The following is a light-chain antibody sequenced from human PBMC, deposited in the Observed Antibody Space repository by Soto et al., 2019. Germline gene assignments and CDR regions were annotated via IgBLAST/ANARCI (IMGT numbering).Light chain of an antibody. V-gene: IGLV1-51*01. CDR2: DNS. Sequence: QSVLTQPPSVSAAPGQKVTISCSGSSCNIGNNYVSWYQQLPGTAPKFLIYDNSKRPSGIPDRFSGSKSGTSATLGITGLQTGDEADYYCGTWDSSLSAVVFGGGTKLTVL. CDR1: SCNIGNNY. CDR3: GTWDSSLSAVV. J-gene: IGLJ2*01.